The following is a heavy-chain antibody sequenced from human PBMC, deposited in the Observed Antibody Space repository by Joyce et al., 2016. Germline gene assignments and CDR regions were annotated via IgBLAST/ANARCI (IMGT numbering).Heavy chain of an antibody. Sequence: QVQLVESGGGVVQPGRSLRLSCAASGFTFSTYGMHWLRQAPGKGLEWVAVMSYDGSIEYYADSVKGRFTISRDNSKSTLYLQMNSLRPEDTAVYHCAKDDSGVWDGDYIWGNYPLLGVPDYWGQGTLVIVSS. CDR3: AKDDSGVWDGDYIWGNYPLLGVPDY. J-gene: IGHJ4*02. D-gene: IGHD3-16*01. CDR1: GFTFSTYG. V-gene: IGHV3-30*18. CDR2: MSYDGSIE.